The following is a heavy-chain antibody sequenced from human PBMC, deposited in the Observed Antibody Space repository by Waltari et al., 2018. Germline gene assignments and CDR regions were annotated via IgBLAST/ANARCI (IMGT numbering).Heavy chain of an antibody. CDR2: IIPILGIA. CDR1: GGTFSSYT. V-gene: IGHV1-69*02. J-gene: IGHJ3*02. D-gene: IGHD3-10*01. Sequence: QVQLVQSGAEVKKPGSSVKVSCKASGGTFSSYTISWVRQAPGQGLEWMGRIIPILGIANYAQKFQGSVTITADKSPSTAYMALSSLRSEDTAVYYCARGEIAGAFDIWGQGTMVTVSS. CDR3: ARGEIAGAFDI.